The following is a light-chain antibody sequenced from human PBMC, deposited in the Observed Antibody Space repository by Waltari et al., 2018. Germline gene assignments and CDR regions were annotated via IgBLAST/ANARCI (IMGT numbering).Light chain of an antibody. CDR2: DIN. Sequence: QSALTQPRSVSGSPGQSVTISCPGTSNDVGGYTYVSWYQQHPDKAPKLIIYDINKRPSGVPDRFSGSKSGNTASLTISGLQAEDEADYYCCSYVGSNTYWVFGGGTKLTVL. CDR3: CSYVGSNTYWV. CDR1: SNDVGGYTY. J-gene: IGLJ3*02. V-gene: IGLV2-11*01.